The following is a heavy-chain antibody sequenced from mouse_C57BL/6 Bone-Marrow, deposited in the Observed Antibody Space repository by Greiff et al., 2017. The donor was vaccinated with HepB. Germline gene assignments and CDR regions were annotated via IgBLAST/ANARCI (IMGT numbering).Heavy chain of an antibody. V-gene: IGHV7-3*01. J-gene: IGHJ2*01. CDR1: GFTFTDYY. CDR3: ARYGDFDY. CDR2: IRNKANGYTT. Sequence: EVQRVESGGGLVQPGGSLSLSRAASGFTFTDYYMSWVRQPPGKALEWLGFIRNKANGYTTEYSASVKGRFTISRDNSQSILYLQMNALRAEDSATYYCARYGDFDYWGQGTTLTVSS.